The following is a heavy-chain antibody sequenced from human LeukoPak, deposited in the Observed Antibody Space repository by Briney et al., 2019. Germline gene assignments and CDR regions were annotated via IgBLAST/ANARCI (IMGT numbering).Heavy chain of an antibody. CDR3: ARGGYYYNSSGYFHV. D-gene: IGHD3-22*01. CDR1: GGSISSYY. V-gene: IGHV4-59*01. Sequence: SETLSLTCAVSGGSISSYYWSWIRQPPGKGLEWIGYIYYSGSTNYNPSLKSRVTISVDTSKNQFSLKRSSVTAADTAVYYCARGGYYYNSSGYFHVWGQGTMVTVSS. CDR2: IYYSGST. J-gene: IGHJ3*01.